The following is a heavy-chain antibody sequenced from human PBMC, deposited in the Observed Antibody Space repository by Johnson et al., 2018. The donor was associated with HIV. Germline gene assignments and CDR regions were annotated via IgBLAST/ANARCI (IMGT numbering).Heavy chain of an antibody. J-gene: IGHJ3*02. D-gene: IGHD3-10*01. CDR1: GFTVSGNY. V-gene: IGHV3-9*01. CDR2: ISWNSGSI. CDR3: AKEDYYGSGSYDAFDI. Sequence: VQLVESGGGVVQPGRSLRLSCVASGFTVSGNYMNWVRQAPGKGLEWVSGISWNSGSIGYADSVKGRFTISRDNAKNSLYLQMNSLRAEDTAVYYCAKEDYYGSGSYDAFDIWGQGTMVTVSS.